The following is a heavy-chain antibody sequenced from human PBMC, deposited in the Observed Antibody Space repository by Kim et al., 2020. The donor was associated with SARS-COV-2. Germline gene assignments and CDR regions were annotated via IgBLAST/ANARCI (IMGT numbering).Heavy chain of an antibody. CDR1: GFTFTNYW. CDR2: IKEDESEK. Sequence: GGSLRLSCAASGFTFTNYWMTWVRQAPGKGLEWLATIKEDESEKYYTKSLEGRFTISRGNARTSLYLHLNSLRAEDTAVYYCARARIDYWGQGTLVTVSS. CDR3: ARARIDY. J-gene: IGHJ4*02. V-gene: IGHV3-7*01.